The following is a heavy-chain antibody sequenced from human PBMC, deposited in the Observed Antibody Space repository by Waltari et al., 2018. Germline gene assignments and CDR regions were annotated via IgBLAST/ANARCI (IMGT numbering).Heavy chain of an antibody. CDR1: GGSISSSSYY. CDR2: IYYSGRT. CDR3: ARVNWNYGVDY. V-gene: IGHV4-39*07. J-gene: IGHJ4*02. Sequence: QLQLQESGPGLVKPSETLSLTCTVSGGSISSSSYYWGWIRQPPGKGLEWIGSIYYSGRTYYNPSLKSRVTISVDTSKNQFSLKLSSVTAADTAVYYCARVNWNYGVDYWGQGTLVTVSS. D-gene: IGHD1-7*01.